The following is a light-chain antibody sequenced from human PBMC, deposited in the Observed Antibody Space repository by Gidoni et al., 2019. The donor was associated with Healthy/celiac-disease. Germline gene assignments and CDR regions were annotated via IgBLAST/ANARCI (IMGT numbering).Light chain of an antibody. Sequence: EIVLTQSQATLSWSPGERATLSCGASQSVSSSYLAWYQQKPGLAPRLLIYDASSRVTGIPDRFSGSGSGTDFTLTISRLEPEDFAVYYCQQYGSSPPVTFGQGTKLEIK. CDR2: DAS. V-gene: IGKV3D-20*01. J-gene: IGKJ2*01. CDR3: QQYGSSPPVT. CDR1: QSVSSSY.